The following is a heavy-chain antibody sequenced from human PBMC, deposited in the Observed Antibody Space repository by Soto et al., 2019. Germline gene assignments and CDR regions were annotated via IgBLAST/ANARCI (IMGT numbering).Heavy chain of an antibody. Sequence: GGSLRLSCAASGFTFSTYGMHWVRQAPGKGLEWVAIVSYDGNNKYYADSVKGRFTISRDNSKNTLYLQMNSLRAEDTAVYYCAKDEMATMYFDHWGQGTPVTVSS. D-gene: IGHD5-12*01. CDR2: VSYDGNNK. CDR3: AKDEMATMYFDH. J-gene: IGHJ4*02. V-gene: IGHV3-30*18. CDR1: GFTFSTYG.